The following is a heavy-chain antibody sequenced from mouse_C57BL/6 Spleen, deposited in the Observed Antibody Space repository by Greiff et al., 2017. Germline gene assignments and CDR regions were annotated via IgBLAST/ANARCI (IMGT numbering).Heavy chain of an antibody. V-gene: IGHV3-6*01. D-gene: IGHD4-1*01. Sequence: VQLKESGPGLVKPSQSLSLTCSVTGFSITGGYYWNWIRQIPGNKPEWMGYISYDGGNNYNPSLKNRISITRDTSKNQLFLKLNAVTTEDTATYDGARTGTSAYWGQGTLVTVSA. J-gene: IGHJ3*01. CDR1: GFSITGGYY. CDR3: ARTGTSAY. CDR2: ISYDGGN.